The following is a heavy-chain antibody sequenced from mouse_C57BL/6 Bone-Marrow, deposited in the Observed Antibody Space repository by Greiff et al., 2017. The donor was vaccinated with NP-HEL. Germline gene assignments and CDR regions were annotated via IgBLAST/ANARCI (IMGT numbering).Heavy chain of an antibody. V-gene: IGHV2-2*01. D-gene: IGHD2-5*01. Sequence: VQLQQSGPGLVQPSQSLSITCTVSGFSLTSYGVHWVRQSPGKGLEWLGVIWSGGSTDYNAAFISRLSISKDNSKSQVFFKMNSLQADDTAIYYCARNRAYYSNYGGVDWYFDVWGTGTTVTVSS. J-gene: IGHJ1*03. CDR1: GFSLTSYG. CDR3: ARNRAYYSNYGGVDWYFDV. CDR2: IWSGGST.